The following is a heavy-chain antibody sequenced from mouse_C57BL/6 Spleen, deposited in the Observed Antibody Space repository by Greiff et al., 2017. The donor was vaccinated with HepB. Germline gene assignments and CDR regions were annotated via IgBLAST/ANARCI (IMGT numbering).Heavy chain of an antibody. CDR3: ASIYPSNPVRWYFDV. D-gene: IGHD2-5*01. V-gene: IGHV1-82*01. CDR2: IYPGDGDT. CDR1: GYAFSSSW. J-gene: IGHJ1*03. Sequence: QVQLQQSGPELVKPGASVKISCKASGYAFSSSWMNWVKQRPGKGLEWIGRIYPGDGDTNYNGKFKGKATLTADKSSSTAYMQLSSLTSEDSAVYFCASIYPSNPVRWYFDVWGTGTTVTVSS.